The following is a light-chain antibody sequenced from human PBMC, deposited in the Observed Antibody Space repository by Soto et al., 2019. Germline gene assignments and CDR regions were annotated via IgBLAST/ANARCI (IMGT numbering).Light chain of an antibody. CDR2: HAS. CDR1: QTINNW. J-gene: IGKJ1*01. CDR3: QHYNSYPWT. V-gene: IGKV1-5*01. Sequence: DIQMTQSPSTLSASIGDRVTITCRASQTINNWLAWYQQKPGKAPNLLIYHASNLETGVSSRFRGFAFGTEFTLTISSLQPDDFATYYCQHYNSYPWTFGQGNKVEIK.